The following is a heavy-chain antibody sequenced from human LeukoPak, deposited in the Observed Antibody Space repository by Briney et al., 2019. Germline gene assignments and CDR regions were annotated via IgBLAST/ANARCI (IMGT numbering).Heavy chain of an antibody. CDR1: TDSISSSSHH. D-gene: IGHD5-12*01. CDR3: VRHDGRGGATMGALDS. Sequence: PSGTLSLTCTVSTDSISSSSHHWGWIRQSPGKGLEWIGSIYYGRTTYYNPSLNSRVAISVVTSKNQFSLQLNSVTAADTAVYYCVRHDGRGGATMGALDSWGQGSLVTVSS. V-gene: IGHV4-39*01. CDR2: IYYGRTT. J-gene: IGHJ4*02.